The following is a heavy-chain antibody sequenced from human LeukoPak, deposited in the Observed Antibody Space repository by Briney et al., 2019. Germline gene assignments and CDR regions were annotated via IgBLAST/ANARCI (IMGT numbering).Heavy chain of an antibody. V-gene: IGHV3-7*03. CDR3: VRDDRSIAVGSRDH. Sequence: PGGSLRLSCAASGFSFSNHWMIWVRQAPGKGLEWVATINPDGTEKRYVDSVKGRFTISRDNGKSSLYLQMSSLRAEDTAVYYCVRDDRSIAVGSRDHGAQGTLVTVSS. CDR2: INPDGTEK. J-gene: IGHJ4*02. CDR1: GFSFSNHW. D-gene: IGHD6-19*01.